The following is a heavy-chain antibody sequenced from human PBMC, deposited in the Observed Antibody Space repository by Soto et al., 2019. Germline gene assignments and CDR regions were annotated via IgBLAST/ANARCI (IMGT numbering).Heavy chain of an antibody. Sequence: SVTLTLTCAPGGWSFSGYYMSWIPQPPAKELQWIEEINHSGSTNSNPSLKSRVTISVDTSKNQFSLKLSSVTAADTAVYYCARTALDCTNGVCYWRYYYYYYMDVWGKGTTVT. D-gene: IGHD2-8*01. CDR1: GWSFSGYY. CDR3: ARTALDCTNGVCYWRYYYYYYMDV. CDR2: INHSGST. J-gene: IGHJ6*03. V-gene: IGHV4-34*01.